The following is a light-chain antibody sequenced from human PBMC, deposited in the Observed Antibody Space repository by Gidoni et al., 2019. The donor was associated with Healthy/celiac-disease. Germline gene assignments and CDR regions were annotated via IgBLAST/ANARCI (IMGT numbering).Light chain of an antibody. CDR3: QQYGSSHLFT. J-gene: IGKJ3*01. Sequence: EIVLTQSPGTLSLSPGERATLSCRASQSVSSSYLACYQQKPGQAPRLLIYGASSRATGIPDRFSGSGSGTDFTLTISSLEPEDFAVYYCQQYGSSHLFTFGPGTKVDIK. CDR2: GAS. V-gene: IGKV3-20*01. CDR1: QSVSSSY.